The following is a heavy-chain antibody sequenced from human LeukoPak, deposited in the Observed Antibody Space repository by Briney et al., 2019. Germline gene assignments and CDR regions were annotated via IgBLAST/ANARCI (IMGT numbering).Heavy chain of an antibody. Sequence: ASVKVSCKASGYTFTGYYMHWVRQAPGQGLEWMGWINLNSGGTNYAQKFQGRVTMTRDTSISTAYMELSRLRSDDTAVYYCARVPYGSGSYYNLDYWGQGTLVTVSS. J-gene: IGHJ4*02. CDR3: ARVPYGSGSYYNLDY. D-gene: IGHD3-10*01. CDR2: INLNSGGT. V-gene: IGHV1-2*02. CDR1: GYTFTGYY.